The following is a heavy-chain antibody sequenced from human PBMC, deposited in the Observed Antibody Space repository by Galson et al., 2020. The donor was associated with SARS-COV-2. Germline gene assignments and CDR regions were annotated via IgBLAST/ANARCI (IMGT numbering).Heavy chain of an antibody. CDR3: AHSAPSSLTIFGVVIVKDYFDY. D-gene: IGHD3-3*01. CDR2: IYWNDDK. CDR1: GFSLTSGVG. J-gene: IGHJ4*02. Sequence: ESGPTLVKPTQTLTLTCTFSGFSLTSGVGVGWIRQPPGKALEWLALIYWNDDKRYSPSLRSRLTITKDTSKNQVVLTMTNMDPVDTATYFCAHSAPSSLTIFGVVIVKDYFDYWGQGTLVTVSS. V-gene: IGHV2-5*01.